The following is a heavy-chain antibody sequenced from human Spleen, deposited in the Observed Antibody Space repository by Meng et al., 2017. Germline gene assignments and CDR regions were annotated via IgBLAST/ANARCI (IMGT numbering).Heavy chain of an antibody. CDR3: STHSYGYRSFDY. J-gene: IGHJ4*02. V-gene: IGHV3-72*01. Sequence: GESLKISCAASGFTFSDHYMDWVRQAPGKGLEWVGRTRDKANGYAAEYAASVEGRFTISRDDSKNSLYLQMNSLKTEDTAVYYCSTHSYGYRSFDYWGQGTLVTVSS. CDR1: GFTFSDHY. D-gene: IGHD5-18*01. CDR2: TRDKANGYAA.